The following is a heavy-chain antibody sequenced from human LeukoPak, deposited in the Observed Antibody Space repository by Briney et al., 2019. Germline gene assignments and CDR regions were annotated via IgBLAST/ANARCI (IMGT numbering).Heavy chain of an antibody. CDR3: AREGSHEAFDY. D-gene: IGHD1-26*01. Sequence: GASVKVSCKASGYTFTGYYMHWVRQAPGQGLEWMGWINPNSGGRNYAQKFQGRVTMTRDTSISTAYMELSRLRSDDTAVYYCAREGSHEAFDYWGQGTLVTVSS. CDR2: INPNSGGR. CDR1: GYTFTGYY. V-gene: IGHV1-2*02. J-gene: IGHJ4*02.